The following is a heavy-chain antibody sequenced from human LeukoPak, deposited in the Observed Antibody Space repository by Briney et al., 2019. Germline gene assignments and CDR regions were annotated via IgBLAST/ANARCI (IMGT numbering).Heavy chain of an antibody. CDR1: GYTFTSYA. CDR2: INAGNGNT. Sequence: ASVKVSCKASGYTFTSYAMHWVRQAPGQRLEWMGWINAGNGNTKYSQKFQGRVTITADESTSTAYMELSSLRSEDTAVYYCARGSGKEGWLMDVWGQGTTVTVSS. D-gene: IGHD6-19*01. V-gene: IGHV1-3*01. CDR3: ARGSGKEGWLMDV. J-gene: IGHJ6*02.